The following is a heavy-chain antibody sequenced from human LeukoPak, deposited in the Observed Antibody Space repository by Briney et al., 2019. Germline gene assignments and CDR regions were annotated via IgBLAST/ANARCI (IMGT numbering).Heavy chain of an antibody. D-gene: IGHD6-13*01. Sequence: SETLSLTCTVSGASISNYYWSWIRQPAAKGLEWIGRISFSGSTDYNPSLNSRVTISRDTSKNHFSLELSSATAADTAVYFCARGRVSSSTWYSTYYYYFYMDVWGKGTTVTVSS. CDR3: ARGRVSSSTWYSTYYYYFYMDV. CDR1: GASISNYY. V-gene: IGHV4-4*07. CDR2: ISFSGST. J-gene: IGHJ6*03.